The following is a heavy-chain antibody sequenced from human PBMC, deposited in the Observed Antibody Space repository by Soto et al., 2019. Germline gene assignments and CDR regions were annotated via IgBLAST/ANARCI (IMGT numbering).Heavy chain of an antibody. V-gene: IGHV1-69*04. D-gene: IGHD6-19*01. J-gene: IGHJ6*02. CDR3: ARGLAVADYYGMEV. CDR1: GGTFSNDV. Sequence: QVQLVQSGPEVKKPGSSVKVSCKVSGGTFSNDVINWVRHVPGQGLEWMAKINPILGITNSAQKFQGRATITADTSTNTAYMELSSLESKDTAVYYCARGLAVADYYGMEVWGQGTRVTVSS. CDR2: INPILGIT.